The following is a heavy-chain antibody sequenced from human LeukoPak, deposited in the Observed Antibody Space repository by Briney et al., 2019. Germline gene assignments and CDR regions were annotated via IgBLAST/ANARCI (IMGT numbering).Heavy chain of an antibody. CDR3: ATHGSRVLYDFWSGYHAFDI. D-gene: IGHD3-3*01. Sequence: PSETLSLTCTVSGGSISSYYWSWIRQPPGKGLEWIGYIYYSGSTNYNPSLKSRVTISVDTSKNQFSLKLSSVTATDTAVYYCATHGSRVLYDFWSGYHAFDIWGQGTMVTVSS. V-gene: IGHV4-59*01. CDR2: IYYSGST. CDR1: GGSISSYY. J-gene: IGHJ3*02.